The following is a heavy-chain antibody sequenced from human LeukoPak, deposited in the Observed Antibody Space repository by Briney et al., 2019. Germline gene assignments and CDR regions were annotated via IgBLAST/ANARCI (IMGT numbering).Heavy chain of an antibody. J-gene: IGHJ4*02. CDR1: GGSISSYY. CDR2: IYTSGST. Sequence: SETLSLTCTVSGGSISSYYWSWIRQPAGKGLEWIGRIYTSGSTNYNPSLKSRVTMSVDTSKNQFSLKLSSVTAPDTAVYYCARLGQVFGVVTHFDYWGQGTLVTVSS. D-gene: IGHD3-3*01. V-gene: IGHV4-4*07. CDR3: ARLGQVFGVVTHFDY.